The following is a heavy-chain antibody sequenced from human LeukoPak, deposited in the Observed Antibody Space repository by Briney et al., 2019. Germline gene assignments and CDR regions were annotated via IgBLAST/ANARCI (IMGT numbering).Heavy chain of an antibody. V-gene: IGHV3-9*01. CDR3: AKEISVGGSYQGWYFDL. CDR2: ISWNSGSV. D-gene: IGHD3-16*01. Sequence: GGSLRLSCAASGFTFDDYATHWVRQAPGKGLEWVSGISWNSGSVGYADSVKGRFTISRDNAENSLYLQMNSLRADDTALYYCAKEISVGGSYQGWYFDLWGRGTLVTVSS. J-gene: IGHJ2*01. CDR1: GFTFDDYA.